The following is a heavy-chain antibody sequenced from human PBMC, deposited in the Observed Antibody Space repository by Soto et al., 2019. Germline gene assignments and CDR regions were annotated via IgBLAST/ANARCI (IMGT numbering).Heavy chain of an antibody. V-gene: IGHV1-58*01. CDR1: GFLFSTSA. CDR2: IVVGRGAT. J-gene: IGHJ6*02. CDR3: ATTRLSGFSL. D-gene: IGHD6-19*01. Sequence: SVKVSCKTSGFLFSTSAVHWVRQSREQRLEWLGWIVVGRGATHYAPMFQHRLTISTDMSTDTAYLELSNLRSDDTAIYFCATTRLSGFSLWGRGTRVTV.